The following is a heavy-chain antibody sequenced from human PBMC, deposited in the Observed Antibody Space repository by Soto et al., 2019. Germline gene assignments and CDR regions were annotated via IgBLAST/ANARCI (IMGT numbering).Heavy chain of an antibody. CDR1: GGSFSGYY. D-gene: IGHD6-13*01. Sequence: QVQLQQWGAGLLKPSETLSLTCAVYGGSFSGYYWSWIRQPPGKGLEWIGEINHSGSTNYNPSLKSRVTISVDTSKNQFSLKLSSVTAADTAVYYCVGFKLDYYYYYGMDVWGQGTTVTVSS. CDR2: INHSGST. J-gene: IGHJ6*02. V-gene: IGHV4-34*01. CDR3: VGFKLDYYYYYGMDV.